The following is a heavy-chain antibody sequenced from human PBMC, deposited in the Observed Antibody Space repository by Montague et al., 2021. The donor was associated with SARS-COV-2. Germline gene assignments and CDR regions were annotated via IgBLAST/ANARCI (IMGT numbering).Heavy chain of an antibody. D-gene: IGHD3-22*01. Sequence: SETLSLTCAVSDGSISSPNWWNWVRQPPGKGLEWIGEIYYTGNTNYNPSLKSRVTIFIDKSKNHFSLQLSSVTAADTAVYYCARISKNSGFVGVFDIWGQGTLVTVSS. J-gene: IGHJ3*02. CDR2: IYYTGNT. CDR1: DGSISSPNW. CDR3: ARISKNSGFVGVFDI. V-gene: IGHV4-4*02.